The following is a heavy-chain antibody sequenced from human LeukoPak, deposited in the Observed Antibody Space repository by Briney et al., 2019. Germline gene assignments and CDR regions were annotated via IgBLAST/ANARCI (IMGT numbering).Heavy chain of an antibody. J-gene: IGHJ3*02. V-gene: IGHV3-30*18. D-gene: IGHD2-21*01. CDR3: AKAHKRGILWWFLAFDI. CDR2: ISYDGSNK. CDR1: GFTFSSYG. Sequence: PGGSLRLSCAASGFTFSSYGMHWVRQAPGKGLEWVAVISYDGSNKYYADSVKGRFTISRDNSKNTLYLQMNSLRAEDTAVYYCAKAHKRGILWWFLAFDIWGQGTMVTVSS.